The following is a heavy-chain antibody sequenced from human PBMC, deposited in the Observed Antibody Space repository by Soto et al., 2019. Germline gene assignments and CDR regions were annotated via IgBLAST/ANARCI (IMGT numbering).Heavy chain of an antibody. D-gene: IGHD3-10*01. V-gene: IGHV4-4*02. Sequence: SETLSLTCAVSGGSISSSNWWSWVRQPPGKGLEWIGEIYHSGSTNYSPSLKSRVTISVDKSKNQFSLKLSSVTAADTAVYYCARDPLASIWFGELPPPVGGMDVWGQGTTVTVSS. CDR3: ARDPLASIWFGELPPPVGGMDV. J-gene: IGHJ6*02. CDR1: GGSISSSNW. CDR2: IYHSGST.